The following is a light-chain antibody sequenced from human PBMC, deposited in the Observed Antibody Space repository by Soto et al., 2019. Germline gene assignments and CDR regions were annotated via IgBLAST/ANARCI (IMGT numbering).Light chain of an antibody. Sequence: EIVITYPPLTLYESPGERATLSCRASQSVSSYLAWYQQKLGQAPRLLIYDASNRATGIPARFSGSGSGTDFTLTISSLQSEDFAVYYCQQFNNWPRTFGQGTKVDI. CDR3: QQFNNWPRT. CDR1: QSVSSY. J-gene: IGKJ1*01. CDR2: DAS. V-gene: IGKV3D-15*01.